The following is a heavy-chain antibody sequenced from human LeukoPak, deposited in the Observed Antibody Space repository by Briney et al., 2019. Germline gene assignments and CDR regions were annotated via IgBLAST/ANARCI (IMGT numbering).Heavy chain of an antibody. CDR3: IAAAGTWYYSDY. J-gene: IGHJ4*02. Sequence: SVKVSCKASGGTFSSYAISWVRQAPGQGLEWMGRIIPIFGTANYAQKFQGRVTITTDESTSTAYMELSSLRSEDTAVYYCIAAAGTWYYSDYWGQGTLVTVSS. CDR1: GGTFSSYA. D-gene: IGHD6-13*01. V-gene: IGHV1-69*05. CDR2: IIPIFGTA.